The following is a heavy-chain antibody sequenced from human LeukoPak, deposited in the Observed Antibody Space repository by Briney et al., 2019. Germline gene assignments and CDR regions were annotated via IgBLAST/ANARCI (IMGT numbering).Heavy chain of an antibody. J-gene: IGHJ4*02. CDR2: IYSGGST. CDR3: ARSPGDRTYFDY. D-gene: IGHD3-10*01. V-gene: IGHV3-53*01. CDR1: GFTVSSHY. Sequence: GGSLRLSCAASGFTVSSHYMSWVRQAPGKGLEWVSVIYSGGSTYYADSVKGRFAISRDNSKNTLYLQMNSLRAEDTAVYYCARSPGDRTYFDYWGQGTLVTVSS.